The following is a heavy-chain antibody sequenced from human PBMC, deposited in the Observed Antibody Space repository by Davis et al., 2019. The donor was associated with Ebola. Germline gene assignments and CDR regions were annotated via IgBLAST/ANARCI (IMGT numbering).Heavy chain of an antibody. CDR1: GFTFSSYA. J-gene: IGHJ4*02. CDR2: ISYDGGYY. D-gene: IGHD6-19*01. CDR3: VRGASDWNGVDY. V-gene: IGHV3-30-3*01. Sequence: GGSLRLSCAASGFTFSSYAMHWVRQAPGKGLEWVAFISYDGGYYYYADSVKGRFTISRDNSKNTLYMQMNSLTVEDTAVYYCVRGASDWNGVDYWGQGTLVTVSS.